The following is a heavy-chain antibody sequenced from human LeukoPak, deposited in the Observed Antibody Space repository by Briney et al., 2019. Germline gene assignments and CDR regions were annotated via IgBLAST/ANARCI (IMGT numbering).Heavy chain of an antibody. CDR1: GFTFSSYW. CDR2: INSDGSRT. CDR3: ARGVAARPGYFDY. V-gene: IGHV3-74*01. J-gene: IGHJ4*02. Sequence: GGSLGLSXAASGFTFSSYWMHWVRQAPGKGLVWVSRINSDGSRTSYADSVKGRFTISRDNAKNTLYLQMNSLRAEDTAVYYCARGVAARPGYFDYWGQGALVTVSS. D-gene: IGHD6-6*01.